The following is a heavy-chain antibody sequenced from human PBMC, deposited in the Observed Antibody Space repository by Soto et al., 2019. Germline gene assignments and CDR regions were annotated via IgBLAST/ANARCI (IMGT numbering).Heavy chain of an antibody. CDR2: IYYSGST. CDR3: ARDLSGDLLDY. Sequence: SETLSLTCIVSGGSVSHVSSYWSWIRQPPGKGLEWIGYIYYSGSTNYNPSLKSRVTISMDTSKNQFSLMVTSVTAADTAVYYCARDLSGDLLDYWGQGTLVTVSS. J-gene: IGHJ4*02. V-gene: IGHV4-61*01. CDR1: GGSVSHVSSY. D-gene: IGHD7-27*01.